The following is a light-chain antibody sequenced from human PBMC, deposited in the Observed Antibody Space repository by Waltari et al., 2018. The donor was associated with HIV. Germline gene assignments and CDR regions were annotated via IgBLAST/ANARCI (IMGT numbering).Light chain of an antibody. CDR2: SAS. CDR1: RSLLSSSDNKNY. J-gene: IGKJ2*01. V-gene: IGKV4-1*01. Sequence: DFVMTQSPHSLAVSLGERATFNCKSSRSLLSSSDNKNYLAWYQKKPGQPPKLLISSASNRESGVPDRFSGSGSGTDFNLTISSLQPEDVAVYYCQQYYGAPQTFGQGTKVEIK. CDR3: QQYYGAPQT.